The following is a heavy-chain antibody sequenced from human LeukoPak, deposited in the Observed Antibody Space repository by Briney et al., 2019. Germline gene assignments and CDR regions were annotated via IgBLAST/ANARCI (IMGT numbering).Heavy chain of an antibody. Sequence: KAGGSLRLSCAASGFTFSSYSMNWVRQAPGKGLEWVSSISSSSSYIYYADSVKGRFTISRDNAKNSLYLQMNSLRAEDTAVYYCARSPRSGYDDYFDYWGQGTLVTVSS. CDR2: ISSSSSYI. V-gene: IGHV3-21*01. J-gene: IGHJ4*02. D-gene: IGHD5-12*01. CDR1: GFTFSSYS. CDR3: ARSPRSGYDDYFDY.